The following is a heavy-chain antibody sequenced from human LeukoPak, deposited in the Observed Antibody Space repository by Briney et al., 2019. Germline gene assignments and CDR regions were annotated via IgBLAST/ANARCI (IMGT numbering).Heavy chain of an antibody. J-gene: IGHJ6*02. V-gene: IGHV3-30*18. CDR3: AKGGAESNFYFGMDV. CDR2: ISYDGSDK. D-gene: IGHD3-16*01. CDR1: GFTFYRFG. Sequence: GGSLRLSCAASGFTFYRFGMHWVRQAPGKGLEWVAVISYDGSDKYYAVSVRGRFTISRDNSKNTLYLQMNGLSADDTGVYKCAKGGAESNFYFGMDVWGQGTTVTVSS.